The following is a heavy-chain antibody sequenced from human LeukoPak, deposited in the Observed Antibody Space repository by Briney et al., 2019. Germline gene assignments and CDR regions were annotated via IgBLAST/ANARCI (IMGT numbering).Heavy chain of an antibody. CDR1: GGSFSGYY. V-gene: IGHV4-34*01. Sequence: SETLSLTCAVYGGSFSGYYWSWIRQPPGKGLEWIGEINHSGSTNYNPSLKSRVTISVDTSKNQFSLQLNSVTPEDTTVYYCARAVRGVMERYYYYYYMDVWGKGTTVTISS. CDR2: INHSGST. CDR3: ARAVRGVMERYYYYYYMDV. D-gene: IGHD3-10*01. J-gene: IGHJ6*03.